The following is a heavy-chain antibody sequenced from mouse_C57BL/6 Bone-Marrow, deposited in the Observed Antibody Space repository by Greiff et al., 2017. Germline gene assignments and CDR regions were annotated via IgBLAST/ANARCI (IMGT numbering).Heavy chain of an antibody. CDR3: ARTPYGLGDY. D-gene: IGHD1-1*01. CDR1: GYTFTSYW. J-gene: IGHJ2*01. CDR2: IDPSDSYT. V-gene: IGHV1-59*01. Sequence: QVQLQQPGAELVRPGTSVKLSCKASGYTFTSYWMNWVKQRPGQGLEWIGVIDPSDSYTNYNQKFKGKATLTVDTSSSTAYMQLSSLTSEDSAVYYCARTPYGLGDYWGQGTTLTVSS.